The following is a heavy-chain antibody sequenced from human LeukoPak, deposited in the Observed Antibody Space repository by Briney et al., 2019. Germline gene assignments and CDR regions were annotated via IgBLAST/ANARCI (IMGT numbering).Heavy chain of an antibody. V-gene: IGHV5-51*01. CDR1: GYSFINYW. CDR2: IYPGDSNV. D-gene: IGHD3-16*01. J-gene: IGHJ4*02. CDR3: ARHRGGVGGDY. Sequence: GESLKISCRASGYSFINYWIGWVRQMPGKGLEWVGLIYPGDSNVRYSPSFQGQVTISADKSISTAYLQWSSLKASDTAIYYCARHRGGVGGDYWGQGTPVTVSS.